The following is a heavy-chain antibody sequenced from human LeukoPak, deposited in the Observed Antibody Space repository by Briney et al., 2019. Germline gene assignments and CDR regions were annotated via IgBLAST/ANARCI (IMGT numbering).Heavy chain of an antibody. J-gene: IGHJ3*02. CDR1: GGSISSGDYY. V-gene: IGHV4-30-4*08. Sequence: SQTLSLTCTVSGGSISSGDYYWSWIRQPPGKGLEWIGYIYYSGSTYYNPSLKSRVTISVDTSKNQFSLTLSSVTAADTAVYYCARGRESGYDSDAFDIWGQGTMVTVSS. CDR2: IYYSGST. CDR3: ARGRESGYDSDAFDI. D-gene: IGHD5-12*01.